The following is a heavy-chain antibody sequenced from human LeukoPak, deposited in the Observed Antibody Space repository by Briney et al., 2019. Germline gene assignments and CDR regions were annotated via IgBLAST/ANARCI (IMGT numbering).Heavy chain of an antibody. V-gene: IGHV3-21*01. CDR2: ISSSSSYI. CDR1: GFTFSSYS. CDR3: AGTYCSGGSCPPRSLAFDI. J-gene: IGHJ3*02. D-gene: IGHD2-15*01. Sequence: GGSLRLSCAASGFTFSSYSMNWVRQAPGKGREWVSFISSSSSYIYYADSVKGRFTISRDNAKNSLYLQMNSVRATGTGASVCAGTYCSGGSCPPRSLAFDIWGQGTMVTVSS.